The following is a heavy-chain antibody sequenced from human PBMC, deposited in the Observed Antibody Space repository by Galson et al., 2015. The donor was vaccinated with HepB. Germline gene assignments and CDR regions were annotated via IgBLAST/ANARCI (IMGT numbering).Heavy chain of an antibody. CDR2: ISPNSNNI. CDR3: VSQNGISFDI. J-gene: IGHJ3*02. D-gene: IGHD1-26*01. V-gene: IGHV3-48*04. CDR1: GFTFSRDA. Sequence: SLRLSCATSGFTFSRDAMDWVRQAPGKGLEWVSYISPNSNNIYYTESVRGRFTISRDNAKNSLYLQMSRLRVEDTAVYYCVSQNGISFDIWGRGTMVTVSS.